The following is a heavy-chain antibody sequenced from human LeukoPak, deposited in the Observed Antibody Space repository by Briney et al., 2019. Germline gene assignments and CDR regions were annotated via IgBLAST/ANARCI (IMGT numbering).Heavy chain of an antibody. CDR2: INPNSGGT. Sequence: ASVKASCKASGYTFTGYYMHWVRQAPGQGLEWMGWINPNSGGTNYAQKFQGRVTMTRDTSISTAYMELSRLRSDDTAVYYCARSPVRVPAAIYYFDYWGQGTLVTVSS. J-gene: IGHJ4*02. CDR1: GYTFTGYY. CDR3: ARSPVRVPAAIYYFDY. D-gene: IGHD2-2*01. V-gene: IGHV1-2*02.